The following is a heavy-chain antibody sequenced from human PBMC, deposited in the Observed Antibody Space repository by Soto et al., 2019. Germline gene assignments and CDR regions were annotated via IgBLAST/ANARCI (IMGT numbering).Heavy chain of an antibody. Sequence: SGPTLVNPTQSLTLTCTFSGFSLSTSGMCVSWIRQPPGKSLEWLALIDWDDDKYYSTSLKTRLTISKDTSKNQVVLTMTNMDPVETATYYCARVLYSRPSYYYDMAVWGQGTTVTLSS. J-gene: IGHJ6*02. CDR3: ARVLYSRPSYYYDMAV. V-gene: IGHV2-70*01. CDR1: GFSLSTSGMC. CDR2: IDWDDDK. D-gene: IGHD6-13*01.